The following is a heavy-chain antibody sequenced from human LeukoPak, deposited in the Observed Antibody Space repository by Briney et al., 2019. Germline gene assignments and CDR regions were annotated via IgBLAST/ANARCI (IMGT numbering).Heavy chain of an antibody. CDR2: IYSSGIT. CDR1: GDSISSGSYY. J-gene: IGHJ6*03. V-gene: IGHV4-61*02. D-gene: IGHD3-10*01. Sequence: PSETLSLTCTVSGDSISSGSYYWSWIRQPAGKELEYIGRIYSSGITNYNPSLESRVTISVDTSKNQFSLKLSSVTAADTAVYYCARVFDSGSQAYFYYMDVWGKGTTVTISS. CDR3: ARVFDSGSQAYFYYMDV.